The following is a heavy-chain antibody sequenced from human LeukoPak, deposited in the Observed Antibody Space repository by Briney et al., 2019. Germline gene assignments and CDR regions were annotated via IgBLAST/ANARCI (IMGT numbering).Heavy chain of an antibody. Sequence: GGSLRLSCAASGFTVSSNYMSWVRQAPGKGLEWVSVIYSGGSTYYADSVKGRFTISRDNSKNTLYLQMYSLRAEDTAVYYCARTYGDAYYFDYWGQGTLVTVSS. J-gene: IGHJ4*02. V-gene: IGHV3-66*01. CDR2: IYSGGST. CDR1: GFTVSSNY. CDR3: ARTYGDAYYFDY. D-gene: IGHD4-17*01.